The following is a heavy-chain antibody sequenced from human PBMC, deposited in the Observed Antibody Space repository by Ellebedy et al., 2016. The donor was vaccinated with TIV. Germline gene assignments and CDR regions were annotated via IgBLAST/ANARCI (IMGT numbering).Heavy chain of an antibody. J-gene: IGHJ4*02. CDR2: ISYDGSNK. CDR3: ARDGGSGWYQYYFDY. D-gene: IGHD6-19*01. Sequence: GGSLRLSXAASGFTFSSYGMHWVRQAPGKGLEWVAVISYDGSNKYYADSVKGRFTISRDNAKNSLYLQMNSLRAEDTAVYYCARDGGSGWYQYYFDYWGQGTLVTVSS. CDR1: GFTFSSYG. V-gene: IGHV3-30*03.